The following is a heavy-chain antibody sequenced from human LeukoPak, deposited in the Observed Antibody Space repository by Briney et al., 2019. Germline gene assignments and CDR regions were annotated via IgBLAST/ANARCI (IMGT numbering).Heavy chain of an antibody. CDR1: GFTFSSYS. CDR2: ISSSSSYI. CDR3: ARYYRPRFHYYDSSGYYLDY. J-gene: IGHJ4*02. D-gene: IGHD3-22*01. Sequence: GGSLRLSCAASGFTFSSYSMNWVRQAPGKGLEWVSSISSSSSYIYYADSVKGRFTISRDNAKNSLYLQMNSLRAEDTAVYYCARYYRPRFHYYDSSGYYLDYWGQGTLVTVSS. V-gene: IGHV3-21*01.